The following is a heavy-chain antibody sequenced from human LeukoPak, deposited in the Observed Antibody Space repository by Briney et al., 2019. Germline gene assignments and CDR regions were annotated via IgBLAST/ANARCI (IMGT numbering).Heavy chain of an antibody. CDR3: ATPYYVILTRYYSSFDY. CDR1: GYTFTSYY. D-gene: IGHD3-9*01. V-gene: IGHV1-46*01. J-gene: IGHJ4*02. Sequence: ASVKVSCKASGYTFTSYYMHWVRQAPGQGLEWMGIINPSGGSTSCAQKFQGRVTMTRDMSTSTVYMELSSLRSEDTAVYYCATPYYVILTRYYSSFDYWGQGTLVTVSS. CDR2: INPSGGST.